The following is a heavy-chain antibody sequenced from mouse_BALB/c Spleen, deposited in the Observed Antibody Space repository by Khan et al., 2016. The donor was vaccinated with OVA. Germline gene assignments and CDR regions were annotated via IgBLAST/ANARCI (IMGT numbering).Heavy chain of an antibody. CDR2: INPSTGYT. V-gene: IGHV1-7*01. J-gene: IGHJ3*01. CDR1: GYTFTSYW. CDR3: ANNGSSFGWLTY. D-gene: IGHD1-1*01. Sequence: QVQLQQSGAELAKPGASVKMSCKASGYTFTSYWMHWVKQRPGQGLEWIGYINPSTGYTEYNQRFKDKATLTADKSSSTAYMQLSSLTSEESAVYYCANNGSSFGWLTYWGQGTLVTVSA.